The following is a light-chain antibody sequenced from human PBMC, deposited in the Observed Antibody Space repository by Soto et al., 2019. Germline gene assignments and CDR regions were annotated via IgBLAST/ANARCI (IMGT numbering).Light chain of an antibody. V-gene: IGKV1-39*01. J-gene: IGKJ1*01. CDR3: QQSYNTPRA. Sequence: DIQMTQSPSSLSASVGDRVSITCRASQTISNYLIWYQQKPGKAPNLLIYAASTLQSGVPSRFSGSGSGTNFTLTISRLQSEDFATYYCQQSYNTPRAFGQGTKVEIK. CDR2: AAS. CDR1: QTISNY.